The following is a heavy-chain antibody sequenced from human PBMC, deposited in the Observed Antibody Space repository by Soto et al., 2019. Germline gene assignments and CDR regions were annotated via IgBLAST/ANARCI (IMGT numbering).Heavy chain of an antibody. J-gene: IGHJ4*02. CDR1: GGSIGSSNYY. CDR3: ARRGKPPFGSGSYPLDY. D-gene: IGHD3-10*01. CDR2: IYYNGAT. V-gene: IGHV4-39*01. Sequence: QLLLQESGPGLVKPSETLSLTCTVSGGSIGSSNYYWAWIRQPPGKGLDWIASIYYNGATYYNPSLKSRVTISVDTSNNKFSLKLNSVTAADTAMYYCARRGKPPFGSGSYPLDYWGQGTLVTVSS.